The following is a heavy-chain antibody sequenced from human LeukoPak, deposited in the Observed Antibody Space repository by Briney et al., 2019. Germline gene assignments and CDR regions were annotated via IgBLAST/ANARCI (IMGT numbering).Heavy chain of an antibody. V-gene: IGHV3-53*04. CDR1: GFTVSSNY. J-gene: IGHJ3*02. Sequence: GSLRLSCAASGFTVSSNYMSWVRQAPGKGLEWVSVIYSGGSTYYADSVKGRFTISRHNSKNTLYLQMNSLRAEDTAVYYCAKDKGSTWDAFDIWGQGTMVTVSS. CDR3: AKDKGSTWDAFDI. D-gene: IGHD2/OR15-2a*01. CDR2: IYSGGST.